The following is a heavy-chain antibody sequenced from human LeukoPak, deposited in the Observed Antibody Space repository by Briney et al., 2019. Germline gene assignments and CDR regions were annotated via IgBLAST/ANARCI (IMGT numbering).Heavy chain of an antibody. CDR3: ARQVVAAGFDD. D-gene: IGHD6-25*01. Sequence: SVNVSCKASGGTFRHYAISAWRLAPGHEGKGMGGIIPIFDSQTYVQKFQDRVTMTTDESTSTAYLELSRLTSDDTAVYYCARQVVAAGFDDWGQGTLVTVSS. CDR2: IIPIFDSQ. V-gene: IGHV1-69*05. J-gene: IGHJ4*02. CDR1: GGTFRHYA.